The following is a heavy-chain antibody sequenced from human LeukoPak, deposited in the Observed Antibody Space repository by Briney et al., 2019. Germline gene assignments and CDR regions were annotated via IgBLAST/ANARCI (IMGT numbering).Heavy chain of an antibody. Sequence: GGSLRLSCAASGFSFSSSSMNWVRQAPGKGLEWVSYISSSSSTTYYADSVKGRFTISRDNAKNSLYLQMNSLRAEDTAVYYCAGGAIMITFGGVIDLDYWGQGTLVTVSS. CDR1: GFSFSSSS. V-gene: IGHV3-48*04. D-gene: IGHD3-16*02. J-gene: IGHJ4*02. CDR3: AGGAIMITFGGVIDLDY. CDR2: ISSSSSTT.